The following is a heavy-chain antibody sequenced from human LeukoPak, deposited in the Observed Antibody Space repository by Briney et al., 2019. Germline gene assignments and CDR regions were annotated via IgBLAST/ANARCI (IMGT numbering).Heavy chain of an antibody. CDR1: GFIFSNYA. V-gene: IGHV3-30*04. Sequence: GGSLRLSCAASGFIFSNYAMHWVRQAPGKGLEWVALISSDGSKIYYADSVKGRFTISRDNSKNTLYLQMNSLRAEDTAVYYCVPTYDLADAFDIWGQGTMVTVSS. CDR2: ISSDGSKI. D-gene: IGHD1-1*01. J-gene: IGHJ3*02. CDR3: VPTYDLADAFDI.